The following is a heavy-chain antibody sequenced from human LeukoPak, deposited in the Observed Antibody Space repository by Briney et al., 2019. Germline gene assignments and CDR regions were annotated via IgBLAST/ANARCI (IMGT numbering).Heavy chain of an antibody. CDR2: IRYDGSNK. J-gene: IGHJ4*02. D-gene: IGHD4-11*01. CDR3: VRASTRVTYYFDY. V-gene: IGHV3-30*02. CDR1: GFTFSSYG. Sequence: GRSLRLSCAASGFTFSSYGMHWVRQAPGKGLEWVAFIRYDGSNKYYADSVKGRFTISRDNSKNTLYLQMNSLRAEDTAVYYCVRASTRVTYYFDYWGQGTLVTVSS.